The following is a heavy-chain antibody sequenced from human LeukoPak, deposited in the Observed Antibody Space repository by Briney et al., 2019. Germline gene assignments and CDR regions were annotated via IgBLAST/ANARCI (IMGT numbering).Heavy chain of an antibody. Sequence: GGSLRLSCAASGFSVINHFMHWVRQAPGEGLQWVSTVNGAGVTYYAASVKGRFTISRDTVKNTFSLRMNNLRADDTAVYFCARRGVQGYMDVWGKGTTVTVSS. J-gene: IGHJ6*03. CDR3: ARRGVQGYMDV. D-gene: IGHD1-26*01. CDR2: VNGAGVT. CDR1: GFSVINHF. V-gene: IGHV3-23*01.